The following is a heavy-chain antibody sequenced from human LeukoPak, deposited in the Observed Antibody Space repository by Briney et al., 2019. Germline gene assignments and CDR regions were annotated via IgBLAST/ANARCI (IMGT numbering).Heavy chain of an antibody. CDR2: ISGSSNYI. Sequence: GGSLRLSCAASGFTFSDYTMNWVRLAPGKGLEWVSSISGSSNYIYYADSVKGRFTISRDNSKNTLYLQMNSLRAEDTAVYYCARGLSNYYDSSGYPPQLDYWGQGTLVTVSS. J-gene: IGHJ4*02. D-gene: IGHD3-22*01. CDR3: ARGLSNYYDSSGYPPQLDY. CDR1: GFTFSDYT. V-gene: IGHV3-21*01.